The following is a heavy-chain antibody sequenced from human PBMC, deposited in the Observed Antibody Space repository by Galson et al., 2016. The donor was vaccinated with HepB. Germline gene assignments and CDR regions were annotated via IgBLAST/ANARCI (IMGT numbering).Heavy chain of an antibody. CDR3: AKRDLLWFGDPNAFDV. CDR2: ISSSGTTI. CDR1: GFTFSRYE. J-gene: IGHJ3*01. Sequence: SLRLSCAASGFTFSRYEMNWVRQAPGKGLEWVSYISSSGTTIYYADSAKGRFTISRDNAKNSLYLQMSSLRAEDTAVYYCAKRDLLWFGDPNAFDVWGQGTMVTVSS. V-gene: IGHV3-48*03. D-gene: IGHD3-10*01.